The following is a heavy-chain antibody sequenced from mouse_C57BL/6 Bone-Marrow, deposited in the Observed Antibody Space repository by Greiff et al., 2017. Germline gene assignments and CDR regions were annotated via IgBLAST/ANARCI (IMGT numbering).Heavy chain of an antibody. D-gene: IGHD1-1*01. Sequence: VKLQASGAELVRPGASVTLSCKASGYTFTDYEMHCVKQTPVHGLEWIGAIVPETGGTAYNQKFKGKAILTADKSSSTAYMELRSLTSEDSAVYYCTRPGSSFYYFDYWGQGTTLTVSS. J-gene: IGHJ2*01. CDR3: TRPGSSFYYFDY. V-gene: IGHV1-15*01. CDR1: GYTFTDYE. CDR2: IVPETGGT.